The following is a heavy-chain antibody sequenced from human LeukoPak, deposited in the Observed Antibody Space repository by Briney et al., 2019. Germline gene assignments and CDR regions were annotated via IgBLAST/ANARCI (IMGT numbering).Heavy chain of an antibody. J-gene: IGHJ4*02. CDR1: GGSISSYY. Sequence: SETLSLTCTVSGGSISSYYWSWIRQPPGKGLEWIGYFSYSGNTNYNPSLKSRVTISVDTSKNQFSLKLNSVTAADTAVYYCARGPLDSGYTYFDYWGQGTLVSVAS. V-gene: IGHV4-59*01. D-gene: IGHD5-12*01. CDR3: ARGPLDSGYTYFDY. CDR2: FSYSGNT.